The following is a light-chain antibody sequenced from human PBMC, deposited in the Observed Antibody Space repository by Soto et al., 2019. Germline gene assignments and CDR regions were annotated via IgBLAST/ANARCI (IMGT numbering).Light chain of an antibody. Sequence: QSALTQPASVSGSPGQSITISCTGTSSDVGGYNYVSWYQQYPGKAPKLIIYDVSDRPSGVSARFSGSKSDNTASLTISGLQVEDEAAYYCSSYSTTSTHGIFGGGTKLTVL. J-gene: IGLJ2*01. CDR2: DVS. V-gene: IGLV2-14*01. CDR3: SSYSTTSTHGI. CDR1: SSDVGGYNY.